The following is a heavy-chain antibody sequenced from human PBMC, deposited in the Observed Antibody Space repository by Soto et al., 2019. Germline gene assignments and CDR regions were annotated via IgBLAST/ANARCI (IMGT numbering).Heavy chain of an antibody. V-gene: IGHV3-21*01. J-gene: IGHJ6*02. CDR3: ARLSSAAWNYYYYGMDV. CDR1: VFTFSSYS. CDR2: ISSSSSYI. Sequence: PGGSLRLSCAASVFTFSSYSMNLVRQSPGKGLEWVSSISSSSSYIYYADSVKGRFTISRDNAKNSLYLQMNSLRAEDTAVYYCARLSSAAWNYYYYGMDVWGQGTTVTVSS. D-gene: IGHD6-25*01.